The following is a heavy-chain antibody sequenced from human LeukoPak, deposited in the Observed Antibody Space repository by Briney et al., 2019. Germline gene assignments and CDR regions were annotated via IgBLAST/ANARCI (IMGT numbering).Heavy chain of an antibody. CDR2: IWYDGSNK. Sequence: GGSLRLSCAASGFTFSSYGMHWVRQAPGKGLEWVAVIWYDGSNKYYADSVKGRFTISRENSKNTLYLQMNSLRAEDTAVYYCAKLKYYYDSSGYYDYWGQGTLVTVSS. D-gene: IGHD3-22*01. V-gene: IGHV3-33*06. CDR1: GFTFSSYG. J-gene: IGHJ4*02. CDR3: AKLKYYYDSSGYYDY.